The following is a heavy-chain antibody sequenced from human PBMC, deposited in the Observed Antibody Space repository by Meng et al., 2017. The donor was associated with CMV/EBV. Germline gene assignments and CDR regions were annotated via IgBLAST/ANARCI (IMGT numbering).Heavy chain of an antibody. J-gene: IGHJ4*02. CDR2: IYPGDSDT. D-gene: IGHD7-27*01. CDR1: GYKFSDYW. CDR3: ARGPGDMDY. Sequence: GESLKISCQGSGYKFSDYWIARVRQMPGKGLEWMGIIYPGDSDTRYRPSFQGQVTISADKSISTAYLPWSSLKASDTAMYYCARGPGDMDYWGQGTLVTVSS. V-gene: IGHV5-51*01.